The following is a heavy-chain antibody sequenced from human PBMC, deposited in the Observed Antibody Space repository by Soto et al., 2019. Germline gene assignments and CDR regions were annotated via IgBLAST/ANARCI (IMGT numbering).Heavy chain of an antibody. Sequence: EVQLVESGGGLVKPGGSLRLSCAASGFTFSSYSMNWVRQAPGKGLEWVSSIRSSSSYIYYADSVKGRFTISRDNAKNSLYLQMNSLRAEDTAVYYCARMPDYYGSGSYPHDAFDIWGQGTMVTVSS. CDR1: GFTFSSYS. CDR3: ARMPDYYGSGSYPHDAFDI. CDR2: IRSSSSYI. D-gene: IGHD3-10*01. J-gene: IGHJ3*02. V-gene: IGHV3-21*01.